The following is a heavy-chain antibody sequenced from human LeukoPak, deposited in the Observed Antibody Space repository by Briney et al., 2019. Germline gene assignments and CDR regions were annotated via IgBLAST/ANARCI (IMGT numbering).Heavy chain of an antibody. CDR1: GGSFSNYY. J-gene: IGHJ6*03. CDR3: ARGIAARPFYYNYYMDV. V-gene: IGHV4-34*01. CDR2: INHSGSI. Sequence: PSETLSLTCAVYGGSFSNYYWNWIRQSPGKGLEWIGGINHSGSINFNPPLKSRVTISIDTSNNQVSLRLTSVTAADTAIYYCARGIAARPFYYNYYMDVWGTGTKVSVSS. D-gene: IGHD6-6*01.